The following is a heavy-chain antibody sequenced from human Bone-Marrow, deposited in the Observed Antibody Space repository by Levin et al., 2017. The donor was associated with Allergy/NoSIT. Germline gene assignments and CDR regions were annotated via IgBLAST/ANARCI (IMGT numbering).Heavy chain of an antibody. J-gene: IGHJ4*02. CDR1: GGTFSSYT. CDR2: IIPILGIA. D-gene: IGHD6-19*01. Sequence: ASVKVSCKASGGTFSSYTISWVRQAPVQGLEWMGRIIPILGIANYAQKFQGRVTITADKSTSTAYMELSSLRSEDTAVYYCARGGIAVADYYFDYWGQGTLVTVSS. V-gene: IGHV1-69*02. CDR3: ARGGIAVADYYFDY.